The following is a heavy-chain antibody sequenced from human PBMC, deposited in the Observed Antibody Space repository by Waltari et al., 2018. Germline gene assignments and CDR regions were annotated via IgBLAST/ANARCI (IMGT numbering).Heavy chain of an antibody. J-gene: IGHJ4*02. Sequence: QVQLVQSGAEVRKPGASVKVSCKASGYTFINYYMHWVRQAPGQGLEWMGIINISGGSTTYAQSFQGRVTISVDTSKNQFSLKLSSVTAADTAVYYCARHDVQWLDVGAYFDYWGQGTLVTVSS. CDR1: GYTFINYY. CDR3: ARHDVQWLDVGAYFDY. V-gene: IGHV1-46*01. CDR2: INISGGST. D-gene: IGHD6-19*01.